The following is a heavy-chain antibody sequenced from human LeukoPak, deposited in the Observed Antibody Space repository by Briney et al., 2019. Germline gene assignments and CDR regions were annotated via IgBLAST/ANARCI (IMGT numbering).Heavy chain of an antibody. CDR3: ARVESYTVFDY. CDR2: IYYSGST. V-gene: IGHV4-61*01. D-gene: IGHD1-26*01. CDR1: GGSVRSGSYY. J-gene: IGHJ4*02. Sequence: SETLSLTCTVSGGSVRSGSYYWSWIRQLPGKGLEWIEYIYYSGSTNYNPSLKSRVTISVDTSKNQFSLKLSSVTAADTAVYYCARVESYTVFDYWGQGTLVTVSS.